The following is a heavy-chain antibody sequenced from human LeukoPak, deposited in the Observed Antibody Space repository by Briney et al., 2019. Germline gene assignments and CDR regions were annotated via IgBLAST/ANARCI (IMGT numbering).Heavy chain of an antibody. V-gene: IGHV1-46*01. D-gene: IGHD3-22*01. Sequence: GASVKVSCKASGYTFTSYYMHWVRQAPGQGLEWMGIINPSGGSTSYAQKFQGRVIMTRDMSTSTVYMELSSLRSEDTAVYYCARASPSYYDSSGPEYYYYYYMDVWGKGTTVTISS. CDR1: GYTFTSYY. J-gene: IGHJ6*03. CDR2: INPSGGST. CDR3: ARASPSYYDSSGPEYYYYYYMDV.